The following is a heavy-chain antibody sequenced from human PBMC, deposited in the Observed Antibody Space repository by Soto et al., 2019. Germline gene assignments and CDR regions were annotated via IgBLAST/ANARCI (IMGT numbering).Heavy chain of an antibody. Sequence: PGGSLRLSCEASGFTFSCFDMHWFRQPTGKGLEWVSTIGTAGDTYYAVSVKGRFTISRDNAKNSLSLQMNSLRAGDTAVYFCARGQEVGAHFFDSWGQGTQVTVSS. CDR3: ARGQEVGAHFFDS. D-gene: IGHD2-15*01. CDR1: GFTFSCFD. J-gene: IGHJ4*02. CDR2: IGTAGDT. V-gene: IGHV3-13*01.